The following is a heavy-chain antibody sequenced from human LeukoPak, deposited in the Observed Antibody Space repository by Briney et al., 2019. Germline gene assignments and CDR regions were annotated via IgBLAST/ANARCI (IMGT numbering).Heavy chain of an antibody. CDR1: GFTFSSYA. CDR2: ISYDGSNK. D-gene: IGHD2-21*02. CDR3: AKRVVVTATKYFDY. J-gene: IGHJ4*02. Sequence: GGSLRLSCAASGFTFSSYARHWVRQAPGKGLEWVAVISYDGSNKYYADSVKGRFTISRDNSKNTLYLQMNSLRAEDTAVYYCAKRVVVTATKYFDYWGQGALVTVSS. V-gene: IGHV3-30-3*01.